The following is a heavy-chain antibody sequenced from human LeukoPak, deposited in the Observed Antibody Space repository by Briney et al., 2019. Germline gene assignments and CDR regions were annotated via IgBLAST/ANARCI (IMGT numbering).Heavy chain of an antibody. J-gene: IGHJ6*02. CDR2: ITYDGKNQ. D-gene: IGHD3-3*01. CDR3: AKSVAIYFYYGLDV. CDR1: DLTFRSYA. V-gene: IGHV3-30*18. Sequence: GGSLRLSCVVSDLTFRSYAMHWVRQAPEKGLEWVATITYDGKNQYYPDSVKGRFTISRDNSKNTLFLQMDSLRAEDTAPYYCAKSVAIYFYYGLDVWGQGTTVTVSS.